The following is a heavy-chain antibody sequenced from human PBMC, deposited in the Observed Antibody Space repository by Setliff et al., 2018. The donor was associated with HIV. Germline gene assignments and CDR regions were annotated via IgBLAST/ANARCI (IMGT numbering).Heavy chain of an antibody. CDR3: ARDLGDYRGWDAFDI. J-gene: IGHJ3*02. D-gene: IGHD4-17*01. CDR1: GGSISSYY. V-gene: IGHV4-59*01. Sequence: SETLSLTCTVSGGSISSYYWSWIRQPPGKGLEWIGYIYYSGSTNYNPSLKSRVTISVDTSKNQFSLQLSSVTASDTAVYYCARDLGDYRGWDAFDIWGQGTMVTVSS. CDR2: IYYSGST.